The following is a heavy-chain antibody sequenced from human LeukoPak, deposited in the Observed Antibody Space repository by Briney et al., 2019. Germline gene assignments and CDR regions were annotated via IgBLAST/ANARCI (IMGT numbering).Heavy chain of an antibody. V-gene: IGHV3-7*03. J-gene: IGHJ3*02. CDR3: ARGDTVTTFAGAFDI. CDR2: INEDGGAK. Sequence: GGSLRLSCAASGFTFSMYWMSWVRQGPGKGLEWVANINEDGGAKYYVDSVKGRFTISRDNSKNTLYLQMNSLRAEDTAVYYCARGDTVTTFAGAFDIWGQGTMVTVSS. D-gene: IGHD4-17*01. CDR1: GFTFSMYW.